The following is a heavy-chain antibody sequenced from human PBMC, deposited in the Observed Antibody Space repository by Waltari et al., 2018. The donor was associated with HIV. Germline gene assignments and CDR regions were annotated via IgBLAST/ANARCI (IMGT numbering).Heavy chain of an antibody. CDR3: VALRTVTGTIDK. V-gene: IGHV4-39*01. D-gene: IGHD6-19*01. J-gene: IGHJ4*02. CDR2: IYSNGFS. CDR1: TGYITQSYY. Sequence: QLQLQESGPALVKPSETLSLTCTVSTGYITQSYYWGWVRQFPGTGLEWIGSIYSNGFSHYAPSLKSRVALSVDMSKNQFSLTLTAVTAADTSRYFCVALRTVTGTIDKWGQGTLVTVS.